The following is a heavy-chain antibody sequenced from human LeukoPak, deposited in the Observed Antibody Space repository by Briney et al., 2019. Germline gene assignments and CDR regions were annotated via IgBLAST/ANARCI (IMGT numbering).Heavy chain of an antibody. Sequence: GASVKVSCKASGYSITGYYMHWVRQAPGQGLEWMGWINPDSGDTKYAQKFQGRVTMTRDTSISTAYMEVSRLRFDDTAMYYCAREVGYLLGEYRLGFWGPGTLVTVSS. CDR1: GYSITGYY. CDR2: INPDSGDT. V-gene: IGHV1-2*02. J-gene: IGHJ4*02. CDR3: AREVGYLLGEYRLGF. D-gene: IGHD3-10*01.